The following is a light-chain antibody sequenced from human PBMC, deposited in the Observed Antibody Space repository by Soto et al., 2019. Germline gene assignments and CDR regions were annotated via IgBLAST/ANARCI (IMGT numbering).Light chain of an antibody. CDR1: SSDVGGYNY. J-gene: IGLJ1*01. V-gene: IGLV2-14*01. CDR3: SSYTSSNTAV. CDR2: EVS. Sequence: QSALTQPASVSGSPGQSITISCTGTSSDVGGYNYVSWYQQHPGKAPKLMIYEVSNRPSGVSNRFSGSKSDNTASLTISGLQAEDEADYYCSSYTSSNTAVFGTGTKLTVL.